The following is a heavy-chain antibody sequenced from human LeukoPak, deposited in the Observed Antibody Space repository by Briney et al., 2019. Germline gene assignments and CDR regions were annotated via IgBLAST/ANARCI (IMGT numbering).Heavy chain of an antibody. V-gene: IGHV4-39*01. J-gene: IGHJ4*02. CDR3: ARGSSSGWYVDY. CDR1: GGSISSSSYY. Sequence: PSETLSLTCTVSGGSISSSSYYWGWIRQPPGKGLEWIASMYYRGSTYYNPSLKSRVTISVDTSKNQFSLKLSSVTAADTAVYYCARGSSSGWYVDYWGQGTLVTVSS. CDR2: MYYRGST. D-gene: IGHD6-19*01.